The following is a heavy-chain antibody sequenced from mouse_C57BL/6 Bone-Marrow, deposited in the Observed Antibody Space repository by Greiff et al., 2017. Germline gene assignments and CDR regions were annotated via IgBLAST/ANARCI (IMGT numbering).Heavy chain of an antibody. D-gene: IGHD2-3*01. CDR1: GFNIKDDY. Sequence: VQLQQSGAELVRPGASVKLSCTASGFNIKDDYIHWVKQRPEQGLEWIGWIDPEIGDTAYASKFQGKATITSDTSSNTAYLQLSSLTSEDTAVYYCSSFDGNYFDFWGQGTPLPVAS. CDR2: IDPEIGDT. CDR3: SSFDGNYFDF. V-gene: IGHV14-4*01. J-gene: IGHJ2*01.